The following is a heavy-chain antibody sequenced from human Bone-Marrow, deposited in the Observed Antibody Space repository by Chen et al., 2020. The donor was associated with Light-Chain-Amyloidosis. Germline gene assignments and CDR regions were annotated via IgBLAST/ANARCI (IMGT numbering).Heavy chain of an antibody. D-gene: IGHD5-12*01. CDR3: ARRRDGYNFDY. V-gene: IGHV5-51*01. Sequence: EVQLEQSGPEVKKPGESLKISCKGSGYTFPNYWIGWVRQMPGKGLEWMGVIYPDDSDARYMPSFEGQVTISADKSITTAYLQRRSLKASYTAMYYCARRRDGYNFDYWGQGTLVTVSS. CDR1: GYTFPNYW. J-gene: IGHJ4*02. CDR2: IYPDDSDA.